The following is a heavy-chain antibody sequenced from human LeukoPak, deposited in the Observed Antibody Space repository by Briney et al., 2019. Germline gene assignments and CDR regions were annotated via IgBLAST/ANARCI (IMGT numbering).Heavy chain of an antibody. CDR1: GFTFRSSA. J-gene: IGHJ4*02. CDR2: ISGSGGST. Sequence: PRGSPRLSCAASGFTFRSSATSWVRQAPGKGLEWVSAISGSGGSTYYADSVKGRFTISRDNSKNTLYLQMNSLGAEGTGVYYCGMTFRDYWGQGTLVTVSS. V-gene: IGHV3-23*01. CDR3: GMTFRDY. D-gene: IGHD3-16*01.